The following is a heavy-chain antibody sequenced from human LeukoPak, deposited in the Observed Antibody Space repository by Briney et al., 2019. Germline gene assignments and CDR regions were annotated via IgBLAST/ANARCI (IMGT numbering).Heavy chain of an antibody. V-gene: IGHV3-11*01. CDR2: IGKSGSPI. CDR1: GFIFSDYY. CDR3: AKDAGWLQLDF. Sequence: TGGSLRLSCAASGFIFSDYYMTWIRQAPGKGLEWVSYIGKSGSPIYYADSVKGRFTISRDNAKNSLYLQMSSLRAEDTAMYYCAKDAGWLQLDFWGQGALVTVSS. D-gene: IGHD5-24*01. J-gene: IGHJ4*02.